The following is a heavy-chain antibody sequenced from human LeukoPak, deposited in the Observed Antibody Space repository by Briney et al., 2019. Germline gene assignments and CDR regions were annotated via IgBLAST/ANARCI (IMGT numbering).Heavy chain of an antibody. V-gene: IGHV4-4*07. Sequence: TETLSLTCTVSGGSIRSYYWSWIRQPAGKGLEWIGRIYTSGSTNYNPSLKSRVTMSVDTSKNQFSLKLSSVTAADTAVYYCARVGGSYRYQIDYWGQGTLVTVSS. CDR3: ARVGGSYRYQIDY. J-gene: IGHJ4*02. D-gene: IGHD1-26*01. CDR2: IYTSGST. CDR1: GGSIRSYY.